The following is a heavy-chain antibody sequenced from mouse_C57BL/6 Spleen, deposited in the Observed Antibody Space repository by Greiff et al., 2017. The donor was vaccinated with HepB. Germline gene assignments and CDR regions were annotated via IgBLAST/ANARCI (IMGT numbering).Heavy chain of an antibody. V-gene: IGHV1-52*01. J-gene: IGHJ4*01. CDR2: IDPSDSET. CDR3: AREGKSNYAMDY. Sequence: QVQLQQPGAELVRPGSSVKLSCKASGYTFTSYWMHWVKQRPIQGLEWIGNIDPSDSETHYNQKFKDKATLTVDKSSSTAYMQLSSLTSEDSAVYYCAREGKSNYAMDYWGQGTSVTVSS. CDR1: GYTFTSYW.